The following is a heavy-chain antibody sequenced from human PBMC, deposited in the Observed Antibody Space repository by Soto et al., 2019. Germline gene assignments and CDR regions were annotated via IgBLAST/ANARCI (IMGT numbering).Heavy chain of an antibody. Sequence: ASVKVSCKASGYTFTGYYMHWVRQAPGQGLEWMGWINPNSGGTNYAQKFQGWVTMTRDTSISTAYMELSRLRSDETAVYYCARGPGYDILTGYIPSTLYYFDYWGQGTLVTVSS. V-gene: IGHV1-2*04. CDR2: INPNSGGT. J-gene: IGHJ4*02. D-gene: IGHD3-9*01. CDR3: ARGPGYDILTGYIPSTLYYFDY. CDR1: GYTFTGYY.